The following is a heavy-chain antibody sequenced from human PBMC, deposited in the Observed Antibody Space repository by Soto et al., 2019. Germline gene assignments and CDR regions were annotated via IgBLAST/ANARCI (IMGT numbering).Heavy chain of an antibody. J-gene: IGHJ4*02. CDR2: IWYDGSNK. CDR1: GFTFSSYG. CDR3: ARYGRAYDY. Sequence: QVQLVESGGGVVQPGRSLRLSCAASGFTFSSYGMHWVRQAPGKGLEWVAVIWYDGSNKYYADSVKGRFIISRDNSKNTLYLQMNSLRAEDTAVYYCARYGRAYDYWGQGTLVTVSS. V-gene: IGHV3-33*01. D-gene: IGHD1-26*01.